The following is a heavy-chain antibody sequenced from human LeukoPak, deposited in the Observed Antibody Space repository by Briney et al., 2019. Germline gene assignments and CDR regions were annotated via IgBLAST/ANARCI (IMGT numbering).Heavy chain of an antibody. Sequence: SETLSLTCTVSGGSIPTKNFYWGWIRQPPGKGLEWIGSVFYSGRTYYNPSLKSRVTIFVDPSKNQFSLKLSSVTAADTAVYYCAREKYCGGDCYPLGHWYFDLWGRGTLVTVSS. CDR3: AREKYCGGDCYPLGHWYFDL. D-gene: IGHD2-21*01. J-gene: IGHJ2*01. CDR2: VFYSGRT. V-gene: IGHV4-39*07. CDR1: GGSIPTKNFY.